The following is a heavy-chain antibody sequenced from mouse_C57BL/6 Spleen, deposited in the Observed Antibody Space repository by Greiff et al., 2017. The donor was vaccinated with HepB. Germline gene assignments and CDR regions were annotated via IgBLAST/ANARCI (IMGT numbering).Heavy chain of an antibody. J-gene: IGHJ2*01. V-gene: IGHV14-4*01. D-gene: IGHD1-1*01. CDR3: TTPFTTVVAGEYYFDY. CDR1: GFNIKDDY. Sequence: EVQRVESGAELVRPGASVKLSCTASGFNIKDDYMHWVKQRPEQGLEWIGWIDPENGDTEYASKFQGKATITADTSSNTAYLQLSSLTSEDTAVYYCTTPFTTVVAGEYYFDYWGQGTTLTVSS. CDR2: IDPENGDT.